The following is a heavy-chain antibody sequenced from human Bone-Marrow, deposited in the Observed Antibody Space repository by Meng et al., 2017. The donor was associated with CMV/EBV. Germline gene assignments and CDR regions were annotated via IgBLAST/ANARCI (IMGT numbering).Heavy chain of an antibody. CDR1: GFSLSTSGVG. V-gene: IGHV2-5*01. CDR3: ARDLSSYGPYSNFDY. J-gene: IGHJ4*02. D-gene: IGHD5-18*01. CDR2: IYWNDDK. Sequence: SGPTLVKPTQTLTLTCTFSGFSLSTSGVGVGWIRQPPGKALEWLALIYWNDDKRYSPSLKSRLTITKDTSKNQVVLTMTNMDPVDTAVYYCARDLSSYGPYSNFDYWGQGTLVTVSS.